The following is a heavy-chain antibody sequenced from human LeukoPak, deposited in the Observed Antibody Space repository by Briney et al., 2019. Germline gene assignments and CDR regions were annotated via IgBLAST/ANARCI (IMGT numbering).Heavy chain of an antibody. J-gene: IGHJ4*02. CDR2: ISAYNGNT. CDR3: AIYYYDSSGYYTPLLFDC. Sequence: EASVKVSCKASGYTFTSYGISWVRQAPGQGLEWMGWISAYNGNTNYAQKLQGRVTMTTDTSTSTAYMELRSLRSDDTAVYYCAIYYYDSSGYYTPLLFDCWGQGTLVTVSS. D-gene: IGHD3-22*01. V-gene: IGHV1-18*01. CDR1: GYTFTSYG.